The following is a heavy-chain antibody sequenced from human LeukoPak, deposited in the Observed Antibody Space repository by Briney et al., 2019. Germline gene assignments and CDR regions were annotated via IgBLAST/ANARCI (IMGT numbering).Heavy chain of an antibody. D-gene: IGHD5-18*01. Sequence: GGCLRLSCAAPGFTFSSYAMSWVRQAPGEGLEWVSAISGSGGSTYYADSVKGRFTISRDNSKNTLYLQMNSLRAEDTAVYYCAKSVDTAMVYDWGQGTLVIVSS. CDR1: GFTFSSYA. CDR3: AKSVDTAMVYD. CDR2: ISGSGGST. V-gene: IGHV3-23*01. J-gene: IGHJ4*02.